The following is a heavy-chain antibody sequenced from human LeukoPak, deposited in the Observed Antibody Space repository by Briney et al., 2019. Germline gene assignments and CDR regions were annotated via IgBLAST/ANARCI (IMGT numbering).Heavy chain of an antibody. CDR2: INHSGST. CDR1: GGSFSGYY. Sequence: ASETLSLTCAVYGGSFSGYYWSWIRQPPGKGLEWIGEINHSGSTNYNPSLKSRVTISVDTCKNQFSLKLSSLTAADTPVYYCARAGRGRDVVPAAMGRYFDYWGQGTLVTVSS. D-gene: IGHD2-2*01. J-gene: IGHJ4*02. CDR3: ARAGRGRDVVPAAMGRYFDY. V-gene: IGHV4-34*01.